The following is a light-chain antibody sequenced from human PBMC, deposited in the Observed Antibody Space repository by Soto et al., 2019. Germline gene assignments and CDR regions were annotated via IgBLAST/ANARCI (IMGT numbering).Light chain of an antibody. J-gene: IGLJ1*01. CDR1: SSNLGTNY. CDR3: AAWDDSLSGYV. V-gene: IGLV1-47*02. Sequence: QSVLTQPPSASGTPGQRVTISCSGSSSNLGTNYVYWYQQLPGTAPKLLIYTNSQRPSGVPDRFSGSKPGTSASLAISGLRSEDEADYYCAAWDDSLSGYVFGTGTKLTVL. CDR2: TNS.